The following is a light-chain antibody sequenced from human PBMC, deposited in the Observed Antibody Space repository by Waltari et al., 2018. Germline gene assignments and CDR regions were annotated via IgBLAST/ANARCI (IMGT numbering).Light chain of an antibody. V-gene: IGLV4-69*02. J-gene: IGLJ2*01. Sequence: QLVVTQSPSASASLGASVNLTCTLSSGHSSYAISWHQQQSEKAPRYLMKVRSDGSHTKGDGIPVRFAGSSSGSERYITISSLQPEDEADYYCQTWGTGFVVFGGGTKLTVL. CDR1: SGHSSYA. CDR2: VRSDGSH. CDR3: QTWGTGFVV.